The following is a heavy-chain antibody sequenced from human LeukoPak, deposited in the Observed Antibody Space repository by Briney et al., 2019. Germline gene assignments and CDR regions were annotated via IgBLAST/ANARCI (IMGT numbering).Heavy chain of an antibody. V-gene: IGHV3-7*01. J-gene: IGHJ4*02. CDR3: ARDIEAAGLFLDY. Sequence: GGTLRLSCAASGFTFSSYWMSWVRQAPGKGLEGWANTKYDGSEKYYVDSVKGRFTISRDNAKNSLYLQMNSLRAEDTAVYYCARDIEAAGLFLDYWGQGTLVTVSS. D-gene: IGHD6-13*01. CDR1: GFTFSSYW. CDR2: TKYDGSEK.